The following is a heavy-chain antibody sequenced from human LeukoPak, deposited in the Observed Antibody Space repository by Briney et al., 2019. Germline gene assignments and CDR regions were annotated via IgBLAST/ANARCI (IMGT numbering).Heavy chain of an antibody. D-gene: IGHD3-10*02. CDR1: GFTFSSYW. V-gene: IGHV3-7*01. CDR2: IKQDGSQK. Sequence: PGGSLRLSCAASGFTFSSYWMSWVRQAPGKGVEWVANIKQDGSQKYYVDSVKGRFTISRDNANNLLYLQMNSPRAEDTAVYYCAELGITMIGGVWGKGTTVTISS. J-gene: IGHJ6*04. CDR3: AELGITMIGGV.